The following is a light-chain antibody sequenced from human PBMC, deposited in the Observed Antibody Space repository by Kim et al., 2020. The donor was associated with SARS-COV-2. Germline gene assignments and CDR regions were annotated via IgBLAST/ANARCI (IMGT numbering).Light chain of an antibody. CDR1: QRFASNH. CDR3: QQYAISPYT. J-gene: IGKJ2*01. V-gene: IGKV3-20*01. Sequence: LSPGGRATRSFRASQRFASNHIAWFQQKPGQTPSLLIYGTSSRVTGIPDRFSACGSGTDFTLTISRLEPEDFAVYYGQQYAISPYTFGQGTKLEI. CDR2: GTS.